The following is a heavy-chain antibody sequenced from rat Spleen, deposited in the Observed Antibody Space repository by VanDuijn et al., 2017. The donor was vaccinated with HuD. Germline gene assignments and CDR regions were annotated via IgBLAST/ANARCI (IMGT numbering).Heavy chain of an antibody. CDR3: TTVPYPGITTDYVMDA. J-gene: IGHJ4*01. Sequence: EVQLVESGGGLVQPGRSLKLSCAASGFTFSDYGLAWVRQAPTKGLEWVATISSDGRRNYYRDSVKGRFTISRDNAKSSLYLQMDSLRSEDTATYYCTTVPYPGITTDYVMDAWGQGASVTVSS. D-gene: IGHD1-4*01. CDR1: GFTFSDYG. V-gene: IGHV5-29*01. CDR2: ISSDGRRN.